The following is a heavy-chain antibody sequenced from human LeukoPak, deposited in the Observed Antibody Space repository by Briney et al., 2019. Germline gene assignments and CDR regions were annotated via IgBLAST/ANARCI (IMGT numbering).Heavy chain of an antibody. Sequence: GGSLRPSCAASGFTFSSYAMSWVRQAPGKGLEWVSAISGSGGSTYYADSVKGRFTISRDNSKNTLYLQMNSLRAEDTAVYYCAKVLQKYSSSPPGDYWGQGTLVTVSS. J-gene: IGHJ4*02. CDR3: AKVLQKYSSSPPGDY. D-gene: IGHD6-13*01. CDR2: ISGSGGST. V-gene: IGHV3-23*01. CDR1: GFTFSSYA.